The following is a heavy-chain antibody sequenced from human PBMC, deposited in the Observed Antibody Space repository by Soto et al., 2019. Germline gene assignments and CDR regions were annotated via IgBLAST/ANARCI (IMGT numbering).Heavy chain of an antibody. V-gene: IGHV4-59*02. Sequence: VQLQESGPRLVKTSETLSLTCAVSGASVTSFFWNWIRQPPGKGLEWIGYMSYGGNTNTNASPKSRDSISLDASKNLVSLKLRSVIPADTAVYFCARADFADLRDEYSVGAFHIWGPGTMVTVSS. D-gene: IGHD4-17*01. CDR3: ARADFADLRDEYSVGAFHI. CDR2: MSYGGNT. J-gene: IGHJ3*02. CDR1: GASVTSFF.